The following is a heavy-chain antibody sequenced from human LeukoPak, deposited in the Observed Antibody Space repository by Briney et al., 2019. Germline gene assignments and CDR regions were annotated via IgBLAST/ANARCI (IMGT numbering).Heavy chain of an antibody. CDR3: ARGRGYCSGGSCYSRRPNWFDP. CDR1: GGSFSGYY. Sequence: SETLSLTCAVYGGSFSGYYWSWIRQPPGKGLEWIGEINHSGSTNYNPSLKSRVTISVDTSQNQFSLKLSFVTAADTAVYYCARGRGYCSGGSCYSRRPNWFDPWGQGTLVTVSS. CDR2: INHSGST. V-gene: IGHV4-34*01. J-gene: IGHJ5*02. D-gene: IGHD2-15*01.